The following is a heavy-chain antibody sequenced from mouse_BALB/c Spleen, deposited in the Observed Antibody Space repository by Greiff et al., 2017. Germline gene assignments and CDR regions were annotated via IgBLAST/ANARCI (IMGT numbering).Heavy chain of an antibody. CDR2: IWGDGST. Sequence: QVQLKESGPGLVAPSQSLSITCTVSGFSLTGYGVNWVRQPPGKGLEWLGMIWGDGSTDYNSALKSRLSISKDNSKSQVFLKMNSLQTDDTARYYCARELRLQDYAMDYWGQGTSVTVSS. J-gene: IGHJ4*01. CDR1: GFSLTGYG. D-gene: IGHD1-2*01. CDR3: ARELRLQDYAMDY. V-gene: IGHV2-6-7*01.